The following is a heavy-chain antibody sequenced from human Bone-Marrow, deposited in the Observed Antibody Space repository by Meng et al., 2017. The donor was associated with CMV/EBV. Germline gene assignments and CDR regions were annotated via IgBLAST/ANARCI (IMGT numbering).Heavy chain of an antibody. J-gene: IGHJ1*01. V-gene: IGHV4-61*01. D-gene: IGHD2-2*01. Sequence: SETLSLTCTVSGGSVSSGSYYWSWIRQPPGKGLEWIGYIYYSGSTNYNPSLKSRVTISVDTSKNQFSLKLSSVTAADTAVYYCATGPPRGVVVPAVRRGYFQHWGQGTLVTVSS. CDR2: IYYSGST. CDR1: GGSVSSGSYY. CDR3: ATGPPRGVVVPAVRRGYFQH.